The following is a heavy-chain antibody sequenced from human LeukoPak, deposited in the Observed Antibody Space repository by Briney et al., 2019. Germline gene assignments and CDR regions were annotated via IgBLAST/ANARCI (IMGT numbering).Heavy chain of an antibody. CDR1: GFTFSSNA. CDR2: ISYDGSNK. D-gene: IGHD2-2*01. Sequence: GGSLGLSCAASGFTFSSNAMSWVRQAPGKGLEWVAVISYDGSNKYYADSVKGRFTISRDNSKNTLYLQMNSLRAEDTAVYYCAKDGAAAPPYYFDYWGQGTLVTVSS. CDR3: AKDGAAAPPYYFDY. V-gene: IGHV3-30*18. J-gene: IGHJ4*02.